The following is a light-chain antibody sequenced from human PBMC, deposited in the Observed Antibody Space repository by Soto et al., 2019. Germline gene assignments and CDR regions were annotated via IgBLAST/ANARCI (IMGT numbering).Light chain of an antibody. J-gene: IGKJ5*01. V-gene: IGKV3-20*01. CDR2: GAS. CDR1: QSVSSSY. CDR3: QQYGNSLSIT. Sequence: EIVLTQSPGTLSLSPGERATLSCRASQSVSSSYLAWYQQKPGQAPRLIISGASSRATGIPDRFSGSGSGTDVTLTISRLEPEDVAVYYCQQYGNSLSITFGQGTRLEIK.